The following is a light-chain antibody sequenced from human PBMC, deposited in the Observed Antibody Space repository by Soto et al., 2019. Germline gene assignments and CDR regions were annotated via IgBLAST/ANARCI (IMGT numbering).Light chain of an antibody. CDR3: QQYGSSPRT. Sequence: ENVFTQSPGTLSLSPGERATLCCRASQSVSSSYLAWYQQKPGQAPRLLIYGASSRATGIPDRFSGSGSGTDFTLTISRLEPEDFAVYYCQQYGSSPRTFGQGTKVDIK. CDR2: GAS. V-gene: IGKV3-20*01. J-gene: IGKJ1*01. CDR1: QSVSSSY.